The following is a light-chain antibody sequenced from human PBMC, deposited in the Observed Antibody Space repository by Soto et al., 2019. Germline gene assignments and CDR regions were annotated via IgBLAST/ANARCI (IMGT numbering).Light chain of an antibody. CDR2: GAS. CDR3: QQLNNYPAIT. V-gene: IGKV1-17*01. J-gene: IGKJ5*01. CDR1: QDIRDD. Sequence: DIQMTQSPSSLAASVGDRVTITCRASQDIRDDLGWFQQKPGKAPKRLIYGASSLQSGVPSRFSGSGSGTDFTLTISSLQPEDFATYYCQQLNNYPAITFGPGTRLEIK.